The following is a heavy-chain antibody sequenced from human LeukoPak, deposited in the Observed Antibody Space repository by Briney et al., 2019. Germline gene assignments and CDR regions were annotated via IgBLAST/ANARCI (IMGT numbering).Heavy chain of an antibody. V-gene: IGHV1-69-2*01. Sequence: ATVKISCKVSGCTFTDYYMHWVQQAPGKGLEWMGLVDPEDGETIYAEKFQGRVTITADTSTDTAYMELSSLRSEDTAVYYCATGRWLQPFDPWGQGTLVTVSS. CDR3: ATGRWLQPFDP. CDR1: GCTFTDYY. J-gene: IGHJ5*02. D-gene: IGHD5-24*01. CDR2: VDPEDGET.